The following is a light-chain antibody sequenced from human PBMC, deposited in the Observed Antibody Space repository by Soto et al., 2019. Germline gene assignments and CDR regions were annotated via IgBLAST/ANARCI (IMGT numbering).Light chain of an antibody. Sequence: QSALTQPASVSGSPGQSITISCTGTSSDIGGYNYVSWYQQHPGKAPKLMIYNVSNRPSGVSNRFSGSKSGNTASLTSSGLQAEDEADYYCCSYTSSNTVFGTGTKLTVL. CDR1: SSDIGGYNY. CDR2: NVS. V-gene: IGLV2-14*03. J-gene: IGLJ1*01. CDR3: CSYTSSNTV.